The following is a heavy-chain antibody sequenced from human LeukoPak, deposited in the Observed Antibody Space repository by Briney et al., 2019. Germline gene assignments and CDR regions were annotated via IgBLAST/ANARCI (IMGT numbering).Heavy chain of an antibody. J-gene: IGHJ4*02. CDR3: ARDLVDGVGAPGAY. CDR1: GYTFTNYG. D-gene: IGHD1-26*01. CDR2: INTYNGNT. Sequence: ASVKVSCKASGYTFTNYGITWMRQDPGQGLEWVGWINTYNGNTNYAQKPQGRVTITTDTSTGTAYKELRSLRSDDTAVFYCARDLVDGVGAPGAYWGQGALVTVSS. V-gene: IGHV1-18*01.